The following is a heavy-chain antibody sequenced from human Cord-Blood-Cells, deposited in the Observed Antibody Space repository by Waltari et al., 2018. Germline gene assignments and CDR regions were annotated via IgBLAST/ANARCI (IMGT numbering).Heavy chain of an antibody. CDR3: ARRAVIAFDI. D-gene: IGHD3-22*01. CDR1: GRSIRSSSYS. CDR2: IYYSGST. Sequence: QLQLQESGPGLVKPSETLSLTCTVSGRSIRSSSYSWGWIRQPPGKGLEWIGSIYYSGSTYYNPSLKSRVTISVDTSKNQFSLKLSSVTAADTAVYYCARRAVIAFDIWGQGTMVTVSS. V-gene: IGHV4-39*01. J-gene: IGHJ3*02.